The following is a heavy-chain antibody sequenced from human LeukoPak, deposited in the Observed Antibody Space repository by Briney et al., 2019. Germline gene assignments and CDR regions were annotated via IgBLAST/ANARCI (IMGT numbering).Heavy chain of an antibody. J-gene: IGHJ4*02. D-gene: IGHD2-15*01. CDR2: IKQDGSDK. V-gene: IGHV3-7*05. Sequence: GGTLRLSCAASAFTFSSYWMSWVRHAPGKGLEWVANIKQDGSDKYYVDSVKGQFTISRDNAKNSLYLQMNSLRAKDTAVYYCARSLGYCSAGSCFPFDYWGQGTVVTVS. CDR1: AFTFSSYW. CDR3: ARSLGYCSAGSCFPFDY.